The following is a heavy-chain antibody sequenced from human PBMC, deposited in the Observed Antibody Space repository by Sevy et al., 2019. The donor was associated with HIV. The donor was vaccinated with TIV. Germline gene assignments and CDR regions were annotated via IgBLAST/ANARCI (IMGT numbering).Heavy chain of an antibody. CDR3: ARDRPLVVPAALSGIFDY. V-gene: IGHV3-30*04. D-gene: IGHD2-2*01. Sequence: GGSLRLSCAASAFTFSSYARHWVRQAPGKGLEWVAVISYDGSNKYYADSVKGRFTISRDNSKNTLYLQMNSLRAEDTAVYYCARDRPLVVPAALSGIFDYWGQGTLVTVSS. CDR1: AFTFSSYA. CDR2: ISYDGSNK. J-gene: IGHJ4*02.